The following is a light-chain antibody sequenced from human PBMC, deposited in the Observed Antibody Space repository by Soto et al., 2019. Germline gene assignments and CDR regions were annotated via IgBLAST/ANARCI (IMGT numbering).Light chain of an antibody. CDR3: QSYDSSLTGWV. CDR2: RNH. V-gene: IGLV1-44*01. Sequence: QSVLTQAPSASGTPGQRVSISCSASNSNFVSNSVSWYQHVPGTAPKLLISRNHQRPSGVPDRFSGSKSGTSASLDITALQAVDEADYYCQSYDSSLTGWVFGGGTKLTVL. CDR1: NSNFVSNS. J-gene: IGLJ2*01.